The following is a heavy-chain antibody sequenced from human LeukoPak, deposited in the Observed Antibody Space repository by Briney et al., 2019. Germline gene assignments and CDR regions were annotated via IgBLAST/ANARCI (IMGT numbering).Heavy chain of an antibody. D-gene: IGHD6-13*01. CDR2: ISAYNGNT. CDR3: ARDLIAAAEVSFDY. J-gene: IGHJ4*02. Sequence: GASVKVSCKASGYTFTSYGISWVRQAPGQGLEWMGWISAYNGNTNYAQKLQGRVTMTTDTSTSTAYMELRSLRSDDTAVYYCARDLIAAAEVSFDYWGQGTLVTVSS. CDR1: GYTFTSYG. V-gene: IGHV1-18*01.